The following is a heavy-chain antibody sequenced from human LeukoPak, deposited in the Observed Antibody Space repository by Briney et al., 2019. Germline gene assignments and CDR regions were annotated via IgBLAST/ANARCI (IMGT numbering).Heavy chain of an antibody. CDR3: ARVPLVAPIDNYYFDY. D-gene: IGHD5-12*01. CDR1: GYTFTSYY. Sequence: ASVEVSCKASGYTFTSYYMHWVRQAPGQGLEWMGIINPSGGSTSYAQKFQGRVTMTRDMSTSTVYMELSSLRSEDTAVYYCARVPLVAPIDNYYFDYWGQGTLVTVSS. J-gene: IGHJ4*02. V-gene: IGHV1-46*01. CDR2: INPSGGST.